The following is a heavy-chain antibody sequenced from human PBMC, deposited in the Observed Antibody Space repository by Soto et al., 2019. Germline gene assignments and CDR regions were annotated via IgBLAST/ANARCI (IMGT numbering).Heavy chain of an antibody. CDR3: ANDNYGSAIYGMAV. V-gene: IGHV3-9*01. CDR1: GFRFEDYA. D-gene: IGHD3-10*01. CDR2: IAWNSDII. J-gene: IGHJ6*02. Sequence: EVQLVESGGGLVQPGRSLRLSCAASGFRFEDYAMHWVRQAPGKGLEWVSGIAWNSDIIGYADSVKGRFTISRDNGKNYLYLQMNSLRPEDTALYYCANDNYGSAIYGMAVWGQGTTVTVSS.